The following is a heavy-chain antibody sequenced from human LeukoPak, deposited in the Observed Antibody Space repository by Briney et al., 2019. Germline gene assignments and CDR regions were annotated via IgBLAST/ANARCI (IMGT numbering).Heavy chain of an antibody. V-gene: IGHV3-21*01. Sequence: GGSLRLSCEASGFAFNSYTITWVRQAPGKRLESVSSITSRSSHIYIADSVKGRFTISRDNAKNSLFLQMSSLRVEDTAVYYCARVAQGATTENYFYYYKDVWGKGTTVTVSS. CDR1: GFAFNSYT. D-gene: IGHD4-11*01. J-gene: IGHJ6*03. CDR2: ITSRSSHI. CDR3: ARVAQGATTENYFYYYKDV.